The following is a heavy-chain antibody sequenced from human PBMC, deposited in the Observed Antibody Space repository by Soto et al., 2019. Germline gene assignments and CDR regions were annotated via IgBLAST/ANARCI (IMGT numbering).Heavy chain of an antibody. CDR1: GGSISSYY. V-gene: IGHV4-59*01. CDR2: IYYSGST. J-gene: IGHJ4*02. CDR3: AKEVIRTYYYDSSGYSPQGY. Sequence: SETLSLTCTVSGGSISSYYWSWIRQPPGKGLEWIGYIYYSGSTNYNPSLKSRVTISVDTSKNQFSLKLSSVTAADTAVYYCAKEVIRTYYYDSSGYSPQGYWGQGPLVTVSS. D-gene: IGHD3-22*01.